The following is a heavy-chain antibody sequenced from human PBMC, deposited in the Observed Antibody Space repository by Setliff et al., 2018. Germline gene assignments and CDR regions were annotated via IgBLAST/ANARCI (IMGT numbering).Heavy chain of an antibody. CDR3: ARAEYYYGSGSFHPYYMDV. D-gene: IGHD3-10*01. Sequence: SETLSLTCTVSGGSISSSSYYWGWIRQPPGKGLEWIGSIYYGGSTYYNPSLKSRVTISVDTSKNQFSLKLSSVTAADTAVYYCARAEYYYGSGSFHPYYMDVWGQGTTVTVSS. J-gene: IGHJ6*03. CDR1: GGSISSSSYY. CDR2: IYYGGST. V-gene: IGHV4-39*07.